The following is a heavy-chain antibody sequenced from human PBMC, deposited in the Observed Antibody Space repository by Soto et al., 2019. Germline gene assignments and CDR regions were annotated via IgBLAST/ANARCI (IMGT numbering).Heavy chain of an antibody. D-gene: IGHD3-16*01. V-gene: IGHV3-21*01. CDR3: ARVQKLRGYYYYMDV. CDR2: ISSSSSYI. CDR1: GFTFSSYS. J-gene: IGHJ6*03. Sequence: GGSLRLSCAASGFTFSSYSMNWVRQAPGKGLEWVSSISSSSSYIYYADSVKGRFTISRDNAKNSLYLQMNSLRAEDTAVYYCARVQKLRGYYYYMDVWGKGTTVTVSS.